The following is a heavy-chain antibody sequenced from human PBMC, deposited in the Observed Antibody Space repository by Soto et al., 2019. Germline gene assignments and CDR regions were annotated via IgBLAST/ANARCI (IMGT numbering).Heavy chain of an antibody. Sequence: SETLSLTCAVSGGSFASNNWWTWVRQPPGQGLEWIGEIYRTGSTNYNPSLKSRVTISLDKSEKQISLKVTSLTAADTAVYYCASRDPGTSVDYWGQGTLVTDSS. CDR3: ASRDPGTSVDY. D-gene: IGHD1-7*01. V-gene: IGHV4-4*02. CDR2: IYRTGST. CDR1: GGSFASNNW. J-gene: IGHJ4*02.